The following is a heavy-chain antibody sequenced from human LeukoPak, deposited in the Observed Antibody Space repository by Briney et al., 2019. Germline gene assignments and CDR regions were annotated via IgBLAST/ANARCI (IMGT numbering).Heavy chain of an antibody. CDR1: GFTFSSYS. D-gene: IGHD3-10*01. CDR3: ARAGYGSGSYYSPLYAFDI. CDR2: ISSSSSTI. J-gene: IGHJ3*02. Sequence: GGSLRLSCAASGFTFSSYSMNRVRQAPGKGLEWVSYISSSSSTIYYADSVKGRFTISRDNAKNSLYLQMNSLRAEDTAVYYCARAGYGSGSYYSPLYAFDIWGQGTMVTVSS. V-gene: IGHV3-48*04.